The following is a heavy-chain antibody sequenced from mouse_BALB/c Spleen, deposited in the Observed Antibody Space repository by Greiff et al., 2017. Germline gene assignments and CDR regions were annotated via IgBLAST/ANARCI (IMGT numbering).Heavy chain of an antibody. CDR2: IYPGNVNT. J-gene: IGHJ4*01. CDR3: ASSYRYDGYAMDY. CDR1: GYTFTSYY. V-gene: IGHV1S56*01. D-gene: IGHD2-14*01. Sequence: QVQLKQSGPELVKPGASVRISCKASGYTFTSYYIHWVKQRPGQGLEWIGWIYPGNVNTKYNEKFKGKATLTADKSSSTAYMQLSSLTSEDSAVYFCASSYRYDGYAMDYWGQGTSVTVSS.